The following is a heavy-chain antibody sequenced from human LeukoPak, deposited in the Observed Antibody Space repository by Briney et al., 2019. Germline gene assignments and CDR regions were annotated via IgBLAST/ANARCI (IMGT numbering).Heavy chain of an antibody. CDR1: GYTFTSYD. D-gene: IGHD6-19*01. Sequence: ASVKVSCKASGYTFTSYDINWVRQAAGQGLEWLGWMNPNSGNTGYAQQFQGRVTMTRSTSISTAYMELRSLRSDDTAVYYCARDPRHLIAVAGSPHFDYWGQGTLVTVSS. V-gene: IGHV1-8*01. J-gene: IGHJ4*02. CDR2: MNPNSGNT. CDR3: ARDPRHLIAVAGSPHFDY.